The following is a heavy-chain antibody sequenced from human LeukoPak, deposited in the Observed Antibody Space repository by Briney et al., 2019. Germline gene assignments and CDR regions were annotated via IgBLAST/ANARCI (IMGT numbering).Heavy chain of an antibody. D-gene: IGHD3-22*01. CDR3: ARGLVHDTSGYYSDY. CDR1: GFALSSHW. J-gene: IGHJ4*02. Sequence: PGGSLRLSCAASGFALSSHWMTWVRQVPGRGPEWVANVNRDGSETYYLDSVKGRFTISRDNAKNTLYLQMNSLRAEDTAVYYCARGLVHDTSGYYSDYWGQGTLVTVSS. V-gene: IGHV3-7*01. CDR2: VNRDGSET.